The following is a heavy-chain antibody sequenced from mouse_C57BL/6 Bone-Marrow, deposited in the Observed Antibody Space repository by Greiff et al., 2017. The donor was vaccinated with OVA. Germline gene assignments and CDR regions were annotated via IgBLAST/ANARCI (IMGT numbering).Heavy chain of an antibody. CDR3: ARCGLGQGFAD. CDR2: ISDGGSYT. D-gene: IGHD4-1*01. V-gene: IGHV5-4*03. Sequence: EVKVVESGGGLVKPGGSLKLSCAASGFTFSSYAMSWVRQTPEKRLEWVATISDGGSYTYYPDNVKGRFTISRDNAKNNLYLQMSHLKSEDTAMDYCARCGLGQGFADWGQGTLVTVSA. CDR1: GFTFSSYA. J-gene: IGHJ3*01.